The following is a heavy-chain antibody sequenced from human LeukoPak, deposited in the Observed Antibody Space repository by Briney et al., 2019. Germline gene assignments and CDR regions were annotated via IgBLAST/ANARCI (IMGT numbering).Heavy chain of an antibody. D-gene: IGHD1-26*01. V-gene: IGHV3-30*18. Sequence: ERSLRLSYAPSGFTFRNYCMHWMRQAPAKGLECVAVMSYDGSKKYYEDSVKGRFTISRDNSNNRLYLQMNSLKAEDRAVYYCAKVLPRVAKWEALDRWGRGTAVTVSS. J-gene: IGHJ3*02. CDR1: GFTFRNYC. CDR2: MSYDGSKK. CDR3: AKVLPRVAKWEALDR.